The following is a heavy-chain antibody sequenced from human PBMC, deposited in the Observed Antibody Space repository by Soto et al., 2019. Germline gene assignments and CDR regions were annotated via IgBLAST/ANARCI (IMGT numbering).Heavy chain of an antibody. V-gene: IGHV3-23*01. J-gene: IGHJ4*02. CDR1: GFTFNNYA. CDR3: AKRDYYDSNGYCYYYYFDS. CDR2: VSESGGST. Sequence: ESGGGLVLPGGSLRLFCEASGFTFNNYAMSWVRQAPGKGLEWVSGVSESGGSTYYADSVKGRFTISRDNSKNTLYLQMNSLRAEDTAVYYCAKRDYYDSNGYCYYYYFDSWGQGTLVTVSS. D-gene: IGHD3-22*01.